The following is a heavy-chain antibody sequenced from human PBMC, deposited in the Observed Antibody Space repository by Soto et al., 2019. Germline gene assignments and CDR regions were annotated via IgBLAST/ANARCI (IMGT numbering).Heavy chain of an antibody. CDR2: IYNSGNT. J-gene: IGHJ4*02. CDR1: GESISSSSYY. D-gene: IGHD6-13*01. CDR3: ARRDTGRATLPY. V-gene: IGHV4-39*01. Sequence: AETLSLTCTVFGESISSSSYYWSWILQPPGKGLEWIGSIYNSGNTYYNPSLKSRVTISVDTSKDQFSLKLTSVTAADTAIYYCARRDTGRATLPYWGQGTKVTVSP.